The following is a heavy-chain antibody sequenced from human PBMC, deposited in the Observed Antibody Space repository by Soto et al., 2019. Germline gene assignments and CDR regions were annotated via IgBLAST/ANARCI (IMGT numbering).Heavy chain of an antibody. J-gene: IGHJ6*02. Sequence: GASVKVSCKASGYTFTSYGISWVRQAPGQGLEWMGWISAYNGNTNYAQKLRGRVTMTTDTSTSTAYMELRSLRSDDTAVYYCARDCTNGVCYTKLGYYYYYGMDVWGQGTTVTVSS. D-gene: IGHD2-8*01. CDR2: ISAYNGNT. CDR1: GYTFTSYG. V-gene: IGHV1-18*04. CDR3: ARDCTNGVCYTKLGYYYYYGMDV.